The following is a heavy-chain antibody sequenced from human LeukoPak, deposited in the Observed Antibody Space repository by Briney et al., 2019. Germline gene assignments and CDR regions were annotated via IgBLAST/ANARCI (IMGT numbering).Heavy chain of an antibody. CDR3: ARDSTVTTLPFDP. D-gene: IGHD4-17*01. V-gene: IGHV1-18*01. J-gene: IGHJ5*02. Sequence: ASVKVSCKASGYSFTAYGITWMRQAPGQGLEWMGWISAYNGNTHYAERLQDRVTMTTDTSTSTAYMELRSLRSDDTAIYYCARDSTVTTLPFDPWGQGTLVTVSS. CDR1: GYSFTAYG. CDR2: ISAYNGNT.